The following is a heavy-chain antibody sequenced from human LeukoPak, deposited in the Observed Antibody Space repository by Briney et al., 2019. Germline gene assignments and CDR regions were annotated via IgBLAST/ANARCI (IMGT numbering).Heavy chain of an antibody. J-gene: IGHJ5*02. CDR3: ARHLRYCSSTCSEVWFDP. D-gene: IGHD2-2*01. CDR1: GGSISSSIYY. Sequence: PSETLSLTCAVSGGSISSSIYYWGWIRQPPGRGLEWIGNIYYTGSTYYNPSLKSRVTISVDTSKNQFSLKLSSVTAADTAVYYCARHLRYCSSTCSEVWFDPWGQGTLVTVSS. V-gene: IGHV4-39*01. CDR2: IYYTGST.